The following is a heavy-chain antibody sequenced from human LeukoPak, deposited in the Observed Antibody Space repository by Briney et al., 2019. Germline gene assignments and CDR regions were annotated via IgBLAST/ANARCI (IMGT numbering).Heavy chain of an antibody. Sequence: PSQTLSLTCAISGDSVSSNSAAWNWIRQSPSRGLEWLGRTYYRSKWYNDYAVSVKSRITINPDTSKNQFSLQLNSVTPEDTAVYYCVRGKWALLSHYWCFDLWGRGTLVTVSS. CDR3: VRGKWALLSHYWCFDL. J-gene: IGHJ2*01. CDR2: TYYRSKWYN. D-gene: IGHD2/OR15-2a*01. V-gene: IGHV6-1*01. CDR1: GDSVSSNSAA.